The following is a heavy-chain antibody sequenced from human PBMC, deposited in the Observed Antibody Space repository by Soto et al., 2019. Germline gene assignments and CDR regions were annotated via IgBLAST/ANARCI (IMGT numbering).Heavy chain of an antibody. V-gene: IGHV5-51*01. CDR3: SKNQVVLTMTNVDPVDTATYYCARIHGPSGNYDLDY. CDR2: IYPGDSDT. Sequence: GEALKISCKGFGYSFSNYWIGWVRQMPGKGLEWMGIIYPGDSDTRYNPSFEGQVTISADKSISTAYLQWSSLKTRLTISKDTSKNQVVLTMTNVDPVDTATYYCARIHGPSGNYDLDYWGQGTLVTVSS. J-gene: IGHJ4*02. D-gene: IGHD2-21*01. CDR1: GYSFSNYW.